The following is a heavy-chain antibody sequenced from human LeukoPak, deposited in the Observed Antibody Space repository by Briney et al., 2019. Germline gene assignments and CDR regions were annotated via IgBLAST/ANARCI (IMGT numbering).Heavy chain of an antibody. D-gene: IGHD3-10*01. V-gene: IGHV1-2*02. Sequence: GSSVKVSCKASGGTFSSYAISWVRQAPGQGLEWMGWINPNSGGTNYAQKFQGRVTMTRDTSISTAYMELSRLRSDDTAVYYCARGRVGRALRSGASWFDPWGQGTLVTVSS. CDR2: INPNSGGT. CDR1: GGTFSSYA. CDR3: ARGRVGRALRSGASWFDP. J-gene: IGHJ5*02.